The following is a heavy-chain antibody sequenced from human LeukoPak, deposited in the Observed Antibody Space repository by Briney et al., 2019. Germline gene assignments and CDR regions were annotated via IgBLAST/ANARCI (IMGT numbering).Heavy chain of an antibody. Sequence: GGSLRLSCAASGFTFSSYEMNWVRQAPGKGLEWVSSISSSSSYIYYADSVRGRFTISRDNAKNSLYLQMNSLRAEDTAVYYCAREFLAYYFDYWGQGTLVTVSS. D-gene: IGHD3-3*02. CDR2: ISSSSSYI. CDR3: AREFLAYYFDY. CDR1: GFTFSSYE. V-gene: IGHV3-21*01. J-gene: IGHJ4*02.